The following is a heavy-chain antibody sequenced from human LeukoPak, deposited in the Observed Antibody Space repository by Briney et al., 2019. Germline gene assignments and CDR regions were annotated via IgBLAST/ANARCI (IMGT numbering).Heavy chain of an antibody. CDR3: ARVPTVTTDYYYYMDV. D-gene: IGHD4-11*01. Sequence: SVKVSCKASGYTFTSYGISWVRQAPGQGLEWMGGIIPIFGTANYAQKFQGRVTITADESTSTAYMELSSLRSEDTAVYYCARVPTVTTDYYYYMDVWGKGTTVTVSS. CDR2: IIPIFGTA. J-gene: IGHJ6*03. V-gene: IGHV1-69*13. CDR1: GYTFTSYG.